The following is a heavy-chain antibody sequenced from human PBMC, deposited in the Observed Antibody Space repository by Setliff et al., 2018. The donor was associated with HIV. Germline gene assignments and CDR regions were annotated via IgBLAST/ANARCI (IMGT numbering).Heavy chain of an antibody. V-gene: IGHV1-8*01. CDR2: MNPNSGNT. CDR1: GYTFTRYD. Sequence: GASVKVSCKASGYTFTRYDINWVRQATGQGLEWMGWMNPNSGNTGYAQKFQGRVTMTRNTSISTAYMELSSLRSEDTAVYYCATSVATFDSVDYWGQGTLVTVSS. D-gene: IGHD1-26*01. J-gene: IGHJ4*02. CDR3: ATSVATFDSVDY.